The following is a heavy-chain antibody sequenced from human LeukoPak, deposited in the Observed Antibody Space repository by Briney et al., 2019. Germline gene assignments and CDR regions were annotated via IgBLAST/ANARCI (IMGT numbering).Heavy chain of an antibody. J-gene: IGHJ4*02. CDR2: IYYSGRS. CDR1: GDSIRSGGYY. V-gene: IGHV4-31*03. CDR3: ARAQYRYGSFYFDY. Sequence: PPETLSLTCTVSGDSIRSGGYYWSWIRQHPGKGLEWIGYIYYSGRSSYNPSLKSRVIISVDTSKNQFSLNLSSVTAADTAVFYCARAQYRYGSFYFDYWGQGTLVTVSS. D-gene: IGHD5-18*01.